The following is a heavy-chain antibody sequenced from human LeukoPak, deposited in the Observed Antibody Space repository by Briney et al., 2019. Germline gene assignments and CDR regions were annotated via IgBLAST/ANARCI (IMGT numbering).Heavy chain of an antibody. CDR2: INPNSGGT. CDR3: ARGFRYYDILTGYYEGGYFDY. V-gene: IGHV1-2*02. D-gene: IGHD3-9*01. J-gene: IGHJ4*02. Sequence: GASVKVSCKASGYTFTGYYMHWVRQAPGQGLEWMGWINPNSGGTNYAQEFQGRVTMTRDTSISTAYMELSRLRSDDTAVYYCARGFRYYDILTGYYEGGYFDYWGQGTLVTVSS. CDR1: GYTFTGYY.